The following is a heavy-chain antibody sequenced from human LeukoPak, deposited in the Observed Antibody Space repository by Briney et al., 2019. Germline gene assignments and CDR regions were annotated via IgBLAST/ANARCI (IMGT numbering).Heavy chain of an antibody. D-gene: IGHD3-3*01. Sequence: GASVKVSCKVSGYTLTELSMHWVRQAPGKGLEWMGGFDSEDGETIYAQKFQGRVTMTEDTSTDTAYMELSSLRSEDTAVYYCATFLAPPPYYSGMDVGGKGTRVTVSS. CDR2: FDSEDGET. J-gene: IGHJ6*04. V-gene: IGHV1-24*01. CDR1: GYTLTELS. CDR3: ATFLAPPPYYSGMDV.